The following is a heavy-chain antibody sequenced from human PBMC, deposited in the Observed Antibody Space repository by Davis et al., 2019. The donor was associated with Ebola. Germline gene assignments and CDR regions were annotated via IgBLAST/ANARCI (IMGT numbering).Heavy chain of an antibody. CDR3: ARVSGNRVLVN. Sequence: MPSETLSLTCAVYGGSFSGYYWSWIRQPPGKGLEWIGEINHIGSTKYNPSLKSRVTISVDTSKNQFSLKLNSVTAADTAVYYCARVSGNRVLVNWGQGTLVTVSS. V-gene: IGHV4-34*01. J-gene: IGHJ4*02. CDR1: GGSFSGYY. D-gene: IGHD2-15*01. CDR2: INHIGST.